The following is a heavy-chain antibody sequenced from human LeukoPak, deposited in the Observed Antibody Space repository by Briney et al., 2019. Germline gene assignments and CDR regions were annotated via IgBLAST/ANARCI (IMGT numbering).Heavy chain of an antibody. D-gene: IGHD3-10*01. CDR2: ISAYNGNT. CDR3: ARAHYYGSGSYFAFDI. Sequence: ASVKVSCKASGYTFTSYGISWVRQAPGQGLEWMGWISAYNGNTNYAQKLQGRVTMTTDTSTSTAYMELRSLRSDGTAVYYCARAHYYGSGSYFAFDIWGQGTMVTVSS. V-gene: IGHV1-18*01. CDR1: GYTFTSYG. J-gene: IGHJ3*02.